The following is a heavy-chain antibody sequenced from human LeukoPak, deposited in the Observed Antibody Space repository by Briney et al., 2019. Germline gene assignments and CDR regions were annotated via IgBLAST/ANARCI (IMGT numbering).Heavy chain of an antibody. V-gene: IGHV3-11*01. CDR3: AKLGDPAAMFDY. J-gene: IGHJ4*02. CDR2: ISSSGSSI. CDR1: GFTFSDYY. D-gene: IGHD3-16*01. Sequence: GGSLRLSCAASGFTFSDYYISWIRQAPGKGLEWVSYISSSGSSIYYADSVKGRFTISRDNSKNTLYLQMNSLRAEDTAVYYCAKLGDPAAMFDYWGQGTLVTVSS.